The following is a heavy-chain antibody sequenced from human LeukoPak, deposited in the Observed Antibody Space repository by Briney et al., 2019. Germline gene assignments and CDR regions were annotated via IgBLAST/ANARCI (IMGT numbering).Heavy chain of an antibody. Sequence: PSETLSLTCAVYGGSFSGYYWSWIRQPPGKGLEWIGEINHSGSTNYNPSLKSRVTISVDTSKNQFSLKLSSVTAADTAVYYCASRGLYCSSTSCYLKTDGRGKYYFDYWGQGTLVTVSS. CDR1: GGSFSGYY. CDR2: INHSGST. CDR3: ASRGLYCSSTSCYLKTDGRGKYYFDY. V-gene: IGHV4-34*01. J-gene: IGHJ4*02. D-gene: IGHD2-2*01.